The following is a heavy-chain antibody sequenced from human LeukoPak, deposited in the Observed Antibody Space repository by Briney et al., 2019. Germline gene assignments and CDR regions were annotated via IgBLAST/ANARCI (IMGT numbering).Heavy chain of an antibody. CDR3: TRPTRPSVQVLIFY. J-gene: IGHJ4*02. V-gene: IGHV3-7*03. CDR2: IKEDGSAK. Sequence: QPGGSLRLSCTASGFTISNYWMSWVRQAPGKGMEWVANIKEDGSAKYYGDSVKGRFTISRDNAKNSLYLQMDSLTVEDTAVYYCTRPTRPSVQVLIFYWGQGTLVIVSS. D-gene: IGHD1-1*01. CDR1: GFTISNYW.